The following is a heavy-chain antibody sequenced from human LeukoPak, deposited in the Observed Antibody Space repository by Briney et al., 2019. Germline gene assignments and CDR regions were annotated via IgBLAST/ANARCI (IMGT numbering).Heavy chain of an antibody. V-gene: IGHV1-69*05. Sequence: SVKVSCEASGGTFSSYAISWVRQAPGQGLEWMGGIIPIFGTANYAQKFQGRVTITTDESTSTAYMELSSLRSEDTAVYYCAITGATTVAHFDYWGQGTLVTVSS. D-gene: IGHD4-23*01. CDR1: GGTFSSYA. CDR3: AITGATTVAHFDY. J-gene: IGHJ4*02. CDR2: IIPIFGTA.